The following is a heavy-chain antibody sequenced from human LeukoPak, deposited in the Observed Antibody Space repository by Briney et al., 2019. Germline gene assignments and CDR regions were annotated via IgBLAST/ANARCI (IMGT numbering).Heavy chain of an antibody. J-gene: IGHJ4*02. D-gene: IGHD6-13*01. CDR2: ISTLNGNT. V-gene: IGHV1-18*01. CDR1: GYTFTNHG. CDR3: ARWGNSNWWEHLGDY. Sequence: GASVKVSCKASGYTFTNHGFSWVRQAPGQGPGWMGWISTLNGNTHYTQKLQGRVTMTTDPSTSTAYMELRSLRSDDTAVYYCARWGNSNWWEHLGDYWGQGTLVTVSS.